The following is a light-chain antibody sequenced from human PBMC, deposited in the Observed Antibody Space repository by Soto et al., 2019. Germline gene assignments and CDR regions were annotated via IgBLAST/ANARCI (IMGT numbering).Light chain of an antibody. V-gene: IGKV2-28*01. CDR1: QSLLHSNGYNY. Sequence: DIVMTQSPLSLPVTPGEPASISCRSSQSLLHSNGYNYLDWYLQKPGKSPQLLIYFGSNRASGVRDRFSGSGSGTDFTLKISRVEAEDVGVYYCMQAQQTPWTFGQGSQVESK. CDR2: FGS. CDR3: MQAQQTPWT. J-gene: IGKJ1*01.